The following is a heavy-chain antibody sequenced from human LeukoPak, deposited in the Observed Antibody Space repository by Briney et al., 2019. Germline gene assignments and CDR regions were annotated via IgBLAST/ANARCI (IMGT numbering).Heavy chain of an antibody. Sequence: SQTLSLTFAISGDSVSSNSAAWNWIRQSPSRGLEWLGRTYYRSKWYNDYAVSVKSRITINPDTSKNQFSLQLNSVTPEDTAVYYCARDLPPGAAGVTGPFDYWGQGTLVTVSA. V-gene: IGHV6-1*01. J-gene: IGHJ4*02. CDR3: ARDLPPGAAGVTGPFDY. CDR1: GDSVSSNSAA. D-gene: IGHD6-13*01. CDR2: TYYRSKWYN.